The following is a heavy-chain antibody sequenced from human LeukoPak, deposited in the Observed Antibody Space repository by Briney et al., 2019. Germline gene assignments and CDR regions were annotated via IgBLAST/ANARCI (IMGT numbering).Heavy chain of an antibody. V-gene: IGHV3-30*03. CDR1: GFTFSSYG. D-gene: IGHD4-17*01. CDR3: GGGHSYGSPTVTTFEAFDI. Sequence: GGSLRLSCAASGFTFSSYGMHWVRQAPGKGLEWVAVISYDGSNKYYADSVKGRFTISRDNSKNTLYLQMNSLRAEDTAVYYCGGGHSYGSPTVTTFEAFDIWGQGTMVTVSS. J-gene: IGHJ3*02. CDR2: ISYDGSNK.